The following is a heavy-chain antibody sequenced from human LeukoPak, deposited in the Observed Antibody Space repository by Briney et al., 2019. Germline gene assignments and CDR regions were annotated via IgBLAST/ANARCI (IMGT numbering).Heavy chain of an antibody. D-gene: IGHD3-22*01. CDR1: EFTFSTHG. CDR2: IWYDGSKK. CDR3: ARGDSSGYGPDH. J-gene: IGHJ5*02. V-gene: IGHV3-33*01. Sequence: GGSLRLSCEASEFTFSTHGMHWVRQAPGKGLEWVALIWYDGSKKYYADSVKGRFTISRDNAKNSLYLQMNSLRGEDTAVYYCARGDSSGYGPDHWGQGTLVTVSS.